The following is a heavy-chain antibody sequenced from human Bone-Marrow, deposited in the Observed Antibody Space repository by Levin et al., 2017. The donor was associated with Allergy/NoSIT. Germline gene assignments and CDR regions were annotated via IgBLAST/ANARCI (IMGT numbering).Heavy chain of an antibody. CDR3: ARGREPSYSSGWWVLDY. CDR1: GFTFSSYG. CDR2: IWYDGSNK. V-gene: IGHV3-33*01. D-gene: IGHD6-19*01. J-gene: IGHJ4*02. Sequence: GESLKISCAASGFTFSSYGMHWVRQAPGKGLEWVAVIWYDGSNKYYADSVKGRFTISRDNSKNTLYLQMNSLRAEDTAVYYCARGREPSYSSGWWVLDYWGQGTLVTVSS.